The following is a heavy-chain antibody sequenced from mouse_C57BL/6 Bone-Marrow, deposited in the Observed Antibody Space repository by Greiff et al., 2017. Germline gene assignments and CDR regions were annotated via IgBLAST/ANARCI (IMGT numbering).Heavy chain of an antibody. CDR2: IGPEDGDT. D-gene: IGHD2-3*01. J-gene: IGHJ2*01. Sequence: VQLKESGAELVRPGASVKLSCTASGFNINDYYMHWVNQRPEKGLEWIGRIGPEDGDTEYAPKLQGKATMTADTSSNTAYLQLSSLTSEDTAVYYCTTDCYLAHYWGQGTTLTVSS. V-gene: IGHV14-1*01. CDR1: GFNINDYY. CDR3: TTDCYLAHY.